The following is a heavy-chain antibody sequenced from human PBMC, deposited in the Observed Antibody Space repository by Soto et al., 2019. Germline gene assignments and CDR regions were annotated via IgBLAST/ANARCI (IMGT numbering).Heavy chain of an antibody. D-gene: IGHD3-10*01. CDR2: LSGSGATT. V-gene: IGHV3-23*01. CDR3: AKHSASGYWYFDL. Sequence: EVQLLESGGGLVQPGVSLRLSCAASGFSFSNYAMTWVRQAPGKGLEWVSALSGSGATTYYADSVKGRFTISRDNSKNTLYLQMNSLRAEDTAVYYCAKHSASGYWYFDLWGRGTLVTVSS. J-gene: IGHJ2*01. CDR1: GFSFSNYA.